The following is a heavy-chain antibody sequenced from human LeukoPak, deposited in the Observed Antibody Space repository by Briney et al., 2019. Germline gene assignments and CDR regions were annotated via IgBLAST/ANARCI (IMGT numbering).Heavy chain of an antibody. CDR2: IYSGRTT. CDR1: AGSISSGTHH. CDR3: ARHYGP. Sequence: SETLSLTCTVSAGSISSGTHHWGWIRQSPGKGLEWIGSIYSGRTTYYNPSLNNRVTISVVTSKNQFSLQLNSVTAADTAVYYCARHYGPWGQGTLVTVSS. V-gene: IGHV4-39*01. J-gene: IGHJ5*02. D-gene: IGHD3-10*01.